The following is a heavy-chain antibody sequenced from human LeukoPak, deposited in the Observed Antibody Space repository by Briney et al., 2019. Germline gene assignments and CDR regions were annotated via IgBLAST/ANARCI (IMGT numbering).Heavy chain of an antibody. CDR1: GFTFSTHG. J-gene: IGHJ4*02. D-gene: IGHD5-12*01. V-gene: IGHV3-33*01. CDR3: ARDIGNSGFNLDY. Sequence: GGSLRLSCVVSGFTFSTHGFHWVRQAPGKGLEWVSVIWHDGGRKEYADYVRGRFTISRDNSNLYLQMNSLRAEDTAIYYCARDIGNSGFNLDYWGQGTPVTVS. CDR2: IWHDGGRK.